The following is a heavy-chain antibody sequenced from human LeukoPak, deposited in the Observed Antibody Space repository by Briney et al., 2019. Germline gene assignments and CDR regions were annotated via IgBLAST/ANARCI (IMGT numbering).Heavy chain of an antibody. CDR2: MNEDGSEK. Sequence: GGSLRLSCAASGFGFSNYWMSWVRQAPGKGLEWVANMNEDGSEKNYVDSVKGRFTISRDNAQDSLYLQMNSLRAEDTAVYYCGRDRGYSNFDYWGQGTLLTVSS. D-gene: IGHD4-11*01. V-gene: IGHV3-7*01. CDR1: GFGFSNYW. J-gene: IGHJ4*02. CDR3: GRDRGYSNFDY.